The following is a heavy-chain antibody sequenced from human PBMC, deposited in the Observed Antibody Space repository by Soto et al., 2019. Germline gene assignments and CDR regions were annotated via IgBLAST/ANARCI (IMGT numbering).Heavy chain of an antibody. CDR1: GFVFTHYG. J-gene: IGHJ6*02. CDR2: INAGSGNT. Sequence: QVLLVQSGAEVRKPWASVKVSCKASGFVFTHYGVHWVRLAPGQRLEWMGWINAGSGNTKYSESFQGRVSITRDTSATTVHMELGSLTSEDTAVYYCARKIFCNTWCDNAMDVWGQGTTVTVSS. D-gene: IGHD2-8*01. CDR3: ARKIFCNTWCDNAMDV. V-gene: IGHV1-3*01.